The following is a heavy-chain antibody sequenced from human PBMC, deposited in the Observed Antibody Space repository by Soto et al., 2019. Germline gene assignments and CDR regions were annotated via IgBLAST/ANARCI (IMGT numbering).Heavy chain of an antibody. J-gene: IGHJ5*02. CDR3: AKANRAIFGVAKNNRFDP. D-gene: IGHD3-3*01. Sequence: EGSLRLSCAASGFTFSSYAMSWVRQAPGKGLEWVSAISGSGGSTYYADSVKGRFTISRDNSKNTLYLQMNSLRAEDTAVYYCAKANRAIFGVAKNNRFDPWGQGTLVTVSS. CDR2: ISGSGGST. V-gene: IGHV3-23*01. CDR1: GFTFSSYA.